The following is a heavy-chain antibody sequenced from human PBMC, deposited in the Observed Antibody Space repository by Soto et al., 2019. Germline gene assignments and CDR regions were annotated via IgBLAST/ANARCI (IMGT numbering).Heavy chain of an antibody. V-gene: IGHV4-61*01. D-gene: IGHD2-15*01. Sequence: SETLSLTCTVSGCSVNSGSYYWSWIRQPPGKGLEWIGNIYYSGSTIYNPSLKSRVTISVDTSKSQFSLKLTSVTAADTAVYYCAREQRSIVSPWFDPWGQGTLVTVS. CDR3: AREQRSIVSPWFDP. CDR1: GCSVNSGSYY. J-gene: IGHJ5*02. CDR2: IYYSGST.